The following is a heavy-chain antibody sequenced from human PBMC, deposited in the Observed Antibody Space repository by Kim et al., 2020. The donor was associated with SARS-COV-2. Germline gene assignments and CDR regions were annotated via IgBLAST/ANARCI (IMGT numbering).Heavy chain of an antibody. CDR1: GYTFTSYA. D-gene: IGHD2-2*01. J-gene: IGHJ6*02. CDR3: ARDLVGYCSSISCYYYYYGMDV. V-gene: IGHV1-3*01. Sequence: ASVKVSCKASGYTFTSYAMHWVRQAPVQRLEWMGWINAGNGNTEYSQKFQGRVTITRDTSATTAYMELSSLRSEDTAVYYCARDLVGYCSSISCYYYYYGMDVWGQGTTVTVSS. CDR2: INAGNGNT.